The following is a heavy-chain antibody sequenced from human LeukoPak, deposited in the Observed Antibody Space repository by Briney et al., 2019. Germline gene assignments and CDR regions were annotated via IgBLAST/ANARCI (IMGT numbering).Heavy chain of an antibody. V-gene: IGHV4-4*09. CDR3: ARGKMPTVGAWAFDI. Sequence: PSDTLSLTCTVSGGSLSSYYWTWFRLPPGKRLEWIGYINSGGSTSFNPSLESRVTMSVDTSRNQFSLKVTTVTAADTAIYSCARGKMPTVGAWAFDIWGQGKMVTVSS. D-gene: IGHD5-24*01. CDR1: GGSLSSYY. J-gene: IGHJ3*02. CDR2: INSGGST.